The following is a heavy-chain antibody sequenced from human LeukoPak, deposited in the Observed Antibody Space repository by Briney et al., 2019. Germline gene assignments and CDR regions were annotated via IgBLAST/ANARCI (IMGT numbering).Heavy chain of an antibody. CDR1: GFTFSSYG. Sequence: GRSLRLSCAASGFTFSSYGMHWVRQAPGKGLEWVAVIWYDGSNKYYADSVKGRFTISRDNSKNTLYLQMNSLRAEDTAVYYCASAGPHFDYWGQGTLVTVSS. CDR3: ASAGPHFDY. J-gene: IGHJ4*02. V-gene: IGHV3-33*01. CDR2: IWYDGSNK.